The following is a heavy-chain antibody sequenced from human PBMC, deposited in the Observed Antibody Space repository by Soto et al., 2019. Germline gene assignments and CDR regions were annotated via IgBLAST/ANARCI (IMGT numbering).Heavy chain of an antibody. V-gene: IGHV1-3*02. CDR2: SNAGNGYT. J-gene: IGHJ6*02. D-gene: IGHD3-16*01. Sequence: ASVKVSCKASGYTFTTYSMHWVRQAPGHRLEWMGWSNAGNGYTQYSQDFQGRVTITRDTSASTAYMELSSLRSEDMAVYYCARDGGSRMDVWGQGTTVTVSS. CDR3: ARDGGSRMDV. CDR1: GYTFTTYS.